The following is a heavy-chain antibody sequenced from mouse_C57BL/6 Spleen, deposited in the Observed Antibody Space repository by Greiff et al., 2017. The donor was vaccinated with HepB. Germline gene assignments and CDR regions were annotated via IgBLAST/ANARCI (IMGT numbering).Heavy chain of an antibody. D-gene: IGHD3-1*01. J-gene: IGHJ2*01. CDR2: ISSGSSTI. Sequence: DVMLVESGGGLVKPGGSLKLSCAASGFTFSDYGMHWVRQAPEKGLEWVAYISSGSSTIYYADPVKGRFTISRDNAKNTLFLQMTSLRSEDTAMYYCARGGRGGAFDYWGQGTTLTVSS. CDR3: ARGGRGGAFDY. V-gene: IGHV5-17*01. CDR1: GFTFSDYG.